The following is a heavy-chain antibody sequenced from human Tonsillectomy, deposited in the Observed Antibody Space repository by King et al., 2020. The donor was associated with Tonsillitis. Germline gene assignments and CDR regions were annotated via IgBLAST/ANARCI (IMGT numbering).Heavy chain of an antibody. V-gene: IGHV3-9*01. CDR2: INWNSGAI. Sequence: VQLVESGGGLVQPGRSLRLSCAASGFTFDDYAMHWVRQVPGKGLEWVSGINWNSGAIDYADSVKGRFTISRDNAKNSLYLQMNSLRTEDTALYYCAKDSLKVGSCSRGSCFYSSGMDVWGQGTTVTVSS. J-gene: IGHJ6*02. CDR3: AKDSLKVGSCSRGSCFYSSGMDV. CDR1: GFTFDDYA. D-gene: IGHD2-15*01.